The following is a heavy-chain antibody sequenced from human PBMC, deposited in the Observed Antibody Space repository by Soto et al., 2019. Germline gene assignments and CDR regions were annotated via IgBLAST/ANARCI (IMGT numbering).Heavy chain of an antibody. CDR3: ARNDFWSSNNWFDP. Sequence: SVKVSCKTSGYTFTTSAIHWVRQAPGQSLEWMGLIRAGDGYTKYSQKFQGRVTFTRDTSASTAYMDLSSLRSEDTAVYFCARNDFWSSNNWFDPWGQGTLVTVSS. V-gene: IGHV1-3*01. D-gene: IGHD3-3*01. J-gene: IGHJ5*02. CDR1: GYTFTTSA. CDR2: IRAGDGYT.